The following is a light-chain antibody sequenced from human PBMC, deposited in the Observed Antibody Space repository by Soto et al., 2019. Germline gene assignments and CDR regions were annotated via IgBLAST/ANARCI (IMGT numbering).Light chain of an antibody. CDR3: QQYNNWPPIT. J-gene: IGKJ5*01. Sequence: EIVMTQSPATLSVSPGERATLSCRASQSVSSNLAWYQQKPGQAPRLLIYGASTRATGIPARFSGSGSGTDFALTIGALQPEDFAVYYCQQYNNWPPITFGQGTRLEIK. CDR2: GAS. CDR1: QSVSSN. V-gene: IGKV3D-15*01.